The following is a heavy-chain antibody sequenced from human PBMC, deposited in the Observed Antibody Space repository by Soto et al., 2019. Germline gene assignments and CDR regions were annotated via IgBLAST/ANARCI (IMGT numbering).Heavy chain of an antibody. V-gene: IGHV3-30*18. CDR1: GFTFSSHG. CDR2: TSYDGSEK. Sequence: QVQLVESGGGVVQPGESLRLSCAASGFTFSSHGMHWVRQAPGKGLEWVAGTSYDGSEKYYSDSVRGRFTVSRDNSKNTLDLQMNSLRPDDTAEYYCAKDLRVGATTYFDYWGQGTLVAVSS. J-gene: IGHJ4*02. D-gene: IGHD1-26*01. CDR3: AKDLRVGATTYFDY.